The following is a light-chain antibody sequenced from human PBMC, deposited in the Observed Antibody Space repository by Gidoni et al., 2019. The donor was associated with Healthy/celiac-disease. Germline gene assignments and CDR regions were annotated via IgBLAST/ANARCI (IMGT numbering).Light chain of an antibody. CDR2: DAS. V-gene: IGKV1-33*01. CDR3: QQYDNLPVT. CDR1: QDISNY. J-gene: IGKJ4*01. Sequence: IQMTQSPSSLSASLGDRVTITCQASQDISNYLNWYQQKPGKAPKLLIYDASNLETGVPSRFSGSGSGTDFTFTISSLQPEDIATYYCQQYDNLPVTFGGGTKVEIK.